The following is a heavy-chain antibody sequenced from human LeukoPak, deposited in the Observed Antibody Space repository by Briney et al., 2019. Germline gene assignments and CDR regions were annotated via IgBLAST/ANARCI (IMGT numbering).Heavy chain of an antibody. J-gene: IGHJ5*02. CDR1: GGSISSSSYY. V-gene: IGHV4-39*01. Sequence: SETLSLTCTVSGGSISSSSYYWGWIRQPPGKGLEWIGSIYYSGSTYYNPSLKSRVTISVDTSKNQFSLKLSSVTAADTAVCYCARRKYYDSNGLTAWLDPWGQGTLVTVSS. CDR3: ARRKYYDSNGLTAWLDP. D-gene: IGHD3-22*01. CDR2: IYYSGST.